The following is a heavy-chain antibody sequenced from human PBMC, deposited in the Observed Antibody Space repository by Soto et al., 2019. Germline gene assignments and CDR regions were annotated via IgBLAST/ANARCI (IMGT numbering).Heavy chain of an antibody. J-gene: IGHJ4*02. V-gene: IGHV4-59*01. Sequence: SETLSLTCTVSGGSISSYYWSWIRQPPGKGLEWIGYIYYSGSTNYNPSLKSRVTISVDTSKNQFSLKLSSVTAADTAVYYCARAANYCSGGSCYPYFDYWGQGTLVTVSS. CDR3: ARAANYCSGGSCYPYFDY. CDR1: GGSISSYY. CDR2: IYYSGST. D-gene: IGHD2-15*01.